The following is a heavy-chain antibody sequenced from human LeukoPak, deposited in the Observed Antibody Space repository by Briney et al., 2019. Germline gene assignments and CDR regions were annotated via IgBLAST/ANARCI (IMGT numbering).Heavy chain of an antibody. CDR3: ARSPMVRGVIFDY. CDR2: IYYGGST. D-gene: IGHD3-10*01. J-gene: IGHJ4*02. CDR1: GGSISSYY. V-gene: IGHV4-59*01. Sequence: SETLSLTCTVSGGSISSYYWSWIRQPPGKGLEWIGYIYYGGSTNYNPSLKSRVTISVDTSKNQFSLKLSSVTAADTAVYYCARSPMVRGVIFDYWGQGTLVTVSS.